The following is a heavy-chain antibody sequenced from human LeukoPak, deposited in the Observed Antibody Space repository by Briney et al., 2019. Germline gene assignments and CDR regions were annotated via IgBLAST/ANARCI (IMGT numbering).Heavy chain of an antibody. CDR2: IYYSGST. J-gene: IGHJ4*02. D-gene: IGHD3-10*01. Sequence: PSETLSLTCTVSGGSISSYYWSWIRQPPGKGLEWIGYIYYSGSTNYNPSLKSRVTISGDTSKNHLTLKLSSVTAADTAVYYCTRHNYYGSGRNFDFWGQGTLVTVSS. CDR1: GGSISSYY. V-gene: IGHV4-59*08. CDR3: TRHNYYGSGRNFDF.